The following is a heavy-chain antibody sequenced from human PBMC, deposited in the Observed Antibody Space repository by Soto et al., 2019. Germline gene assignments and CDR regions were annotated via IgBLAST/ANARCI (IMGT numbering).Heavy chain of an antibody. D-gene: IGHD5-12*01. CDR1: GGTFSSFG. Sequence: QVQLVRSGAEVKKPGSSVKVSCKASGGTFSSFGFNWVRQAPGQGLEWMGGIIPLFGTANYAEKFQGRVTISADEGTSTASMELIGLRSEDTAIYYCARDRSMDGYNSRSFDYWGQGTLVTVS. J-gene: IGHJ4*02. CDR2: IIPLFGTA. V-gene: IGHV1-69*01. CDR3: ARDRSMDGYNSRSFDY.